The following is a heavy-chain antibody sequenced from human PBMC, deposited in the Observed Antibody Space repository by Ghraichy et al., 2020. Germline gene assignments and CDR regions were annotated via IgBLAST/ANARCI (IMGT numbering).Heavy chain of an antibody. CDR3: AKDQVAYDSSNYYFDY. Sequence: GGSRRLSCAASGFTFSSYAMSWVRQAPGKGLEWVSAISGSGGSTYYADSVKGRFTISRDNSKNTLYLQMNSLRAEDTAVYYCAKDQVAYDSSNYYFDYWGQGTLVTVSS. D-gene: IGHD3-22*01. CDR2: ISGSGGST. CDR1: GFTFSSYA. J-gene: IGHJ4*02. V-gene: IGHV3-23*01.